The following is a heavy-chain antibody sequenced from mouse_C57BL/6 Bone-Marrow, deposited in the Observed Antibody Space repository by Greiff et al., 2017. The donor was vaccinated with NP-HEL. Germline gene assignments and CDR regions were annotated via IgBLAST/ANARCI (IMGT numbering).Heavy chain of an antibody. CDR3: ARGWYYGSSYYAMDY. D-gene: IGHD1-1*01. CDR1: GYTFTSYW. CDR2: IDPSDSYT. V-gene: IGHV1-69*01. J-gene: IGHJ4*01. Sequence: QVQLLQSGAELVMPGASVKLSCKASGYTFTSYWMHWVKQRPGQGLEWIGEIDPSDSYTNYNQKFKGKSTLTVDKSSSTAYMQLSSLTSEDSAVYYGARGWYYGSSYYAMDYWGQGTSVTVSS.